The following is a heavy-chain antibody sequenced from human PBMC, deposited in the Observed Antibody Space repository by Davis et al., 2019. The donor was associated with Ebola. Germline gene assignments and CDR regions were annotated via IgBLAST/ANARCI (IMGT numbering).Heavy chain of an antibody. V-gene: IGHV3-21*04. CDR2: ISSSSSYI. CDR1: GFTFRNYA. D-gene: IGHD1-26*01. Sequence: GESLKISCAVSGFTFRNYAMNWVRQAPGKGLEWVSSISSSSSYIYYADSVKGRFTISRDNSKNTLHLQMNSLRVEDTAIYYCAKDTSNVWFDVWGQGTMVTVSS. J-gene: IGHJ3*01. CDR3: AKDTSNVWFDV.